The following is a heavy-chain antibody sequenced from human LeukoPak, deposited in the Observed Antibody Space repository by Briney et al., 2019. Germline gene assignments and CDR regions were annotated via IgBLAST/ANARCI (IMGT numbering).Heavy chain of an antibody. V-gene: IGHV4-59*11. J-gene: IGHJ4*02. D-gene: IGHD2-21*02. CDR1: GGSISSHY. CDR3: ARGYCGGDCPFDY. Sequence: SETLSLTCTVSGGSISSHYWSWIRQPPGKGLEWIGHIYYSGSTNYNPSLKSRVTISVDTSENQFSLKLSSVTAADTAVYYCARGYCGGDCPFDYWGQGTLVTVSS. CDR2: IYYSGST.